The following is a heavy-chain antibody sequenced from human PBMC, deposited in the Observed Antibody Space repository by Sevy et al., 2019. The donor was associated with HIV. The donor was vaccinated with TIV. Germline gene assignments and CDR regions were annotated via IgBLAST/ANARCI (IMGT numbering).Heavy chain of an antibody. CDR3: ARSSIAARRHWYFDL. J-gene: IGHJ2*01. Sequence: GGSLRLSCAASGFTFSSYWMSWVRQAPGKGLEWVANIKQDGSEKYYVDSVKGRFTISRDNAKNSLYLQMNSLRAEDTAVYYCARSSIAARRHWYFDLWGRYTLVTVSS. CDR1: GFTFSSYW. V-gene: IGHV3-7*01. D-gene: IGHD6-6*01. CDR2: IKQDGSEK.